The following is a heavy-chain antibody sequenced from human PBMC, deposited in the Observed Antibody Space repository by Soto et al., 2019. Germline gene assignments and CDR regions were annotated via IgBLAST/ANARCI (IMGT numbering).Heavy chain of an antibody. CDR2: INPNSGGA. J-gene: IGHJ4*02. Sequence: XSVKVSCKASVYTFIGYYIHWVRQAPGQGLEWMGWINPNSGGAKYSQKFQAWVTMTSDTSISTSYMELSRLKSDDTAVYYCARSGGGYDLGDYWGQGTLVTVS. D-gene: IGHD5-12*01. CDR3: ARSGGGYDLGDY. V-gene: IGHV1-2*04. CDR1: VYTFIGYY.